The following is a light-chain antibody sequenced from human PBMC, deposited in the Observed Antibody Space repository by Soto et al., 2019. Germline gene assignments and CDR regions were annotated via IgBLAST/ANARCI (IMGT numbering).Light chain of an antibody. CDR2: SAS. CDR1: KSISIY. CDR3: QQSYSTPHFT. Sequence: DIQMTQSPASLSASVGDSVTITCRTSKSISIYLNSYQKKLGRAPQLLIYSASNLQGGVPSRFSGSGSGTDFALTITSLQPEDFGTFYCQQSYSTPHFTFGPGTKVAIK. V-gene: IGKV1-39*01. J-gene: IGKJ3*01.